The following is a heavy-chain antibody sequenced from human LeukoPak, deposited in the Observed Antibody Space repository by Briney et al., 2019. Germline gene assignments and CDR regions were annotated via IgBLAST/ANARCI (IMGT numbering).Heavy chain of an antibody. J-gene: IGHJ5*02. CDR3: ARNSGSYYSSVDH. D-gene: IGHD1-26*01. Sequence: PGGSLRLSCAASGFTFSSYSMNWVRQAPGKGLEWVSYISSSSSTIYYADSVKGRFTISRDNAKNSLYLQMNSLRAEDTAVYYCARNSGSYYSSVDHWGQGTLVTVSS. CDR1: GFTFSSYS. V-gene: IGHV3-48*01. CDR2: ISSSSSTI.